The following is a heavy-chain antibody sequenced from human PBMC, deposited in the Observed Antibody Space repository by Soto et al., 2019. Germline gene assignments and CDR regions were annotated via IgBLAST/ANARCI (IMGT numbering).Heavy chain of an antibody. V-gene: IGHV3-30*18. Sequence: GGSLRLSCAASGFTFRNFGMHWVRQAPGKGLEWVVVISHDGSNRYYADSVKGRFTISRDNSKNTLHLQMNSLIAEDTAVYHCAKDLQLVEGHYYGMDVWGQGTTVTVSS. J-gene: IGHJ6*02. CDR1: GFTFRNFG. D-gene: IGHD6-6*01. CDR3: AKDLQLVEGHYYGMDV. CDR2: ISHDGSNR.